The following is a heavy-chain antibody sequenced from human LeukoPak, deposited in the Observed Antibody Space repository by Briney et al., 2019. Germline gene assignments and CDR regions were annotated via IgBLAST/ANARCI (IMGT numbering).Heavy chain of an antibody. CDR3: ARGRYCSSTSCHYNWFDP. D-gene: IGHD2-2*01. CDR2: MNPNSGNR. CDR1: GYTFTSYD. V-gene: IGHV1-8*03. Sequence: VASVKVSCKASGYTFTSYDINWVRQATEQGRERMGWMNPNSGNRGYEQKFQGRVTITRNTSINTAYMELSSLRSEDTAVYYCARGRYCSSTSCHYNWFDPWGQGTLVTVSS. J-gene: IGHJ5*02.